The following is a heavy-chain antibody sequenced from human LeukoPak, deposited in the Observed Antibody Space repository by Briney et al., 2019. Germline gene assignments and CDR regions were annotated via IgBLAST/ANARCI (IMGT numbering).Heavy chain of an antibody. J-gene: IGHJ4*02. D-gene: IGHD6-19*01. CDR2: ISGSTTDT. Sequence: GGSLRLSCAASGFTFSFYAMGWVRQAPGKGLEWVSAISGSTTDTNYADSVQGRFTISRDNSKNTLFLQMNSLRADDTAVYYCAKRDYQSSGHFDYWGQGTLVTVSS. CDR3: AKRDYQSSGHFDY. V-gene: IGHV3-23*01. CDR1: GFTFSFYA.